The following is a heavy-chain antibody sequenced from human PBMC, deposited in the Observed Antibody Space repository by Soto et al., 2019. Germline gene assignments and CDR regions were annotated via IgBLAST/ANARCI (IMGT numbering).Heavy chain of an antibody. CDR2: IIPMYGTT. V-gene: IGHV1-69*01. D-gene: IGHD5-12*01. CDR3: ATSGGAIGYRFFNMDV. Sequence: QVHLVQSGAEVKESGSSVKVSCKSSGGSFSSSAITWVRQAPGQGLEWMGRIIPMYGTTFYAQTFQGRVTITADESTSKVYMHLSSLKSEDTASYFCATSGGAIGYRFFNMDVWGQGTTVTVSS. CDR1: GGSFSSSA. J-gene: IGHJ6*02.